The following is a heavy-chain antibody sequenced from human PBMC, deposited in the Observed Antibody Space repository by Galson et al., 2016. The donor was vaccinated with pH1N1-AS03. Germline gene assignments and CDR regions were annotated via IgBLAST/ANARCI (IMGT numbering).Heavy chain of an antibody. J-gene: IGHJ4*02. CDR1: GGTLNNYA. Sequence: SVKVSCKASGGTLNNYAVNWVRQAPGQGLEWMGGISPIFGSANHAQKFPCRVTITADIFTNTAYMELSDRSSEDTAVYYWAWGLTYPIGSGSVFCGQGTLVIVSS. D-gene: IGHD3-10*01. V-gene: IGHV1-69*06. CDR2: ISPIFGSA. CDR3: AWGLTYPIGSGSVF.